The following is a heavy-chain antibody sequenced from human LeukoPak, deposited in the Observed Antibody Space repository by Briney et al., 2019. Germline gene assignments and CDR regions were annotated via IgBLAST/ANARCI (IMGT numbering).Heavy chain of an antibody. Sequence: MPSETLSLTCTVSGDSISSGSYYWSWIRQPAAKGLEWIGRISTTGSTNYHPSLQSRITVSVDTSKNQLSLKLTSVTAADTAVYYCAKGDAGYSGYTYYYYYMDVRGKGTTVTVSS. CDR3: AKGDAGYSGYTYYYYYMDV. V-gene: IGHV4-61*02. J-gene: IGHJ6*03. CDR1: GDSISSGSYY. CDR2: ISTTGST. D-gene: IGHD5-12*01.